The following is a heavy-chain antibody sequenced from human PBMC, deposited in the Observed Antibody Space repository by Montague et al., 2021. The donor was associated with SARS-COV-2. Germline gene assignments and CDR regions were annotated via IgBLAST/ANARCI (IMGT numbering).Heavy chain of an antibody. D-gene: IGHD3-22*01. CDR2: IYSGGSST. J-gene: IGHJ4*02. Sequence: SLRLSRAASGFTFSSYAMSWVRQAPGKGLEWVSVIYSGGSSTYYADSVKGRFTISRDNSMNTLYLQMNSLRAEDTAVYYCAKSRGIRYDSSGYYYPLDYWGQGTLVTVSS. CDR3: AKSRGIRYDSSGYYYPLDY. CDR1: GFTFSSYA. V-gene: IGHV3-23*03.